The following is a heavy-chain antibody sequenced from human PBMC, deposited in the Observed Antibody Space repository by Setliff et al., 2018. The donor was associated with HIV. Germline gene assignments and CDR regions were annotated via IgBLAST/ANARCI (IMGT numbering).Heavy chain of an antibody. Sequence: SETLSLTCSVSGGSIRSHWSWIRQPPGKGLEWVGYIHYSGSTKYNSSLKRRVTMSIDTSKNQFSLKLSSATAADTAIYYCARVDRVESAFDVWGQGAMVTVSS. CDR1: GGSIRSH. D-gene: IGHD2-15*01. V-gene: IGHV4-59*11. J-gene: IGHJ3*01. CDR3: ARVDRVESAFDV. CDR2: IHYSGST.